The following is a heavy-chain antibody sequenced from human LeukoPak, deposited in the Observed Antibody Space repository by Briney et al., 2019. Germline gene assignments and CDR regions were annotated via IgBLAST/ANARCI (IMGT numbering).Heavy chain of an antibody. Sequence: SETLSLTCTVSGGSISSSSYYWGWIRQPPGKGLEWIGSIYYSGSTNYSPSLKSRVTISFDTSNNHFSLKLSSVTAADTAVYYCAGRGGYTGYDRDWGQGTLVTVSS. J-gene: IGHJ4*02. CDR2: IYYSGST. CDR1: GGSISSSSYY. D-gene: IGHD5-12*01. V-gene: IGHV4-39*02. CDR3: AGRGGYTGYDRD.